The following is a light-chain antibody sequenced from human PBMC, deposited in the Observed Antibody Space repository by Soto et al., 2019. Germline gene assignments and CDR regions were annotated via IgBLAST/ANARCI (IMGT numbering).Light chain of an antibody. CDR1: SGHSSYA. J-gene: IGLJ2*01. V-gene: IGLV4-69*01. Sequence: QLVLTQSPSASASLGASVKLTCTLSSGHSSYAIAWHQQQPEKGPRYLMKLNSDGSHSKGDGIPDRFSGSSSGAERYLTISSLQSEDEADYYCQTWVTAGVFGGGTKLTVL. CDR3: QTWVTAGV. CDR2: LNSDGSH.